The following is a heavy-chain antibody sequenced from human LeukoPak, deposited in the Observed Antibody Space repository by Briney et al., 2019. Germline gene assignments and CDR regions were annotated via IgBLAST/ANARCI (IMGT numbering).Heavy chain of an antibody. CDR1: GFNFNNHN. Sequence: GGSLRLSCAASGFNFNNHNMNWVRQAPGKGLQWVSYISGSGDAIFYAESVQGRFTISRDNAKNTLYLQMNSLRAEDTAVYYCAKSPRQQQLTAWGQGTLVTVSS. V-gene: IGHV3-48*01. CDR2: ISGSGDAI. CDR3: AKSPRQQQLTA. D-gene: IGHD6-13*01. J-gene: IGHJ4*02.